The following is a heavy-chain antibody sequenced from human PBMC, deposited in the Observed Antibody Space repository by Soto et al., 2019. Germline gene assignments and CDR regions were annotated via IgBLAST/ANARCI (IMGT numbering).Heavy chain of an antibody. CDR1: GFTFSIYA. Sequence: GGSLRLSCAASGFTFSIYAMHWVRQAPGKGLEWVAVISYGGSNKYYADSVKGRFTISRDNSKNTLYLQMNSLRAEDTAVYYCAKXFVITMVRGLIPYGMDVWGQGTTVTVSS. J-gene: IGHJ6*02. CDR3: AKXFVITMVRGLIPYGMDV. D-gene: IGHD3-10*01. V-gene: IGHV3-30-3*01. CDR2: ISYGGSNK.